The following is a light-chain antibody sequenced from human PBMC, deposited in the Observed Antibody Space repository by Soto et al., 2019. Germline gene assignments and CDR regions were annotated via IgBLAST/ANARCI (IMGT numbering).Light chain of an antibody. CDR2: EGS. V-gene: IGLV2-23*01. CDR3: CSYAGSSTSLV. Sequence: QSVLTQPASVSGSPGQSSTISFTGTSSDVGSYNLVSWYQQHPGKAPKLMIYEGSKRPSGVSNRFSGSKSGNTASLTISGLQAEDEADYYCCSYAGSSTSLVFGTGTKVTVL. CDR1: SSDVGSYNL. J-gene: IGLJ1*01.